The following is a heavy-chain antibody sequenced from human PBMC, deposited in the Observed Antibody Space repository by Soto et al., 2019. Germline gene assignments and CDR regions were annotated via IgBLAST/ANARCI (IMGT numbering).Heavy chain of an antibody. CDR1: GGSISSSSYY. V-gene: IGHV4-39*01. Sequence: SETLSLTCTVSGGSISSSSYYWGWIRQPPGKGLEWIGSIYYSGSTYYNPSLKSRVTISVDTSKNQFSLKLSSVTAADTAVYYCARELYYYDSSGYYSRFLDYWGQGTLVTVSS. CDR3: ARELYYYDSSGYYSRFLDY. CDR2: IYYSGST. D-gene: IGHD3-22*01. J-gene: IGHJ4*02.